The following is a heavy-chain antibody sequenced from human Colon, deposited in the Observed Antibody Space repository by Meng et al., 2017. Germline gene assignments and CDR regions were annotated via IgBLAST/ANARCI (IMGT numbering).Heavy chain of an antibody. V-gene: IGHV3-23*01. J-gene: IGHJ4*02. CDR3: ARISTIATFFDN. CDR1: GFTFSSYD. D-gene: IGHD1-26*01. Sequence: DVQLLESGGGLVQPGGSLRLSCAASGFTFSSYDMSWVRRAPGKGLAGVSVIRAAADRTYSADSVAGRFTISRDNSKNMVYLQMNNLRAEDTAVYYCARISTIATFFDNWGQGTLVTVSS. CDR2: IRAAADRT.